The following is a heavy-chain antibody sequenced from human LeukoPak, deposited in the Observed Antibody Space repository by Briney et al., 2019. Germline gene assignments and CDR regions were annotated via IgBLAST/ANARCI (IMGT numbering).Heavy chain of an antibody. CDR3: AREGIIGGTYRYFDY. CDR2: IANSSSTI. V-gene: IGHV3-48*01. D-gene: IGHD3-16*02. CDR1: GFTFDAYA. J-gene: IGHJ4*02. Sequence: GGPLRLSCAASGFTFDAYAKNCVRQAPGKGLEGLSYIANSSSTIYYADSVKGRYIICRDNAKNSLYLQMNSLRAEVTAVYYCAREGIIGGTYRYFDYWGQGTLVTVSS.